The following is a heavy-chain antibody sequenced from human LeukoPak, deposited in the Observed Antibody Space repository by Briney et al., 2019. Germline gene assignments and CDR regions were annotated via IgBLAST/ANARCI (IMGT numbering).Heavy chain of an antibody. CDR3: AREVATVTYFDY. J-gene: IGHJ4*02. CDR1: GGSISSGGYY. CDR2: IYYSGST. D-gene: IGHD4-11*01. V-gene: IGHV4-31*03. Sequence: SQTLSLTCTVSGGSISSGGYYWSWIRQHPGKGLEWIGYIYYSGSTYYNPSLKSRVTISVDTSKNQFSLKLSSVTAADTAVYYCAREVATVTYFDYWGERTLVTVSS.